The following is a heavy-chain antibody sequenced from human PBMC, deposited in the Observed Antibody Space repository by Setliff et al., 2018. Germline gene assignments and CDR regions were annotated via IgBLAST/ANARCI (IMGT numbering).Heavy chain of an antibody. CDR1: GFTFSSYG. J-gene: IGHJ3*02. Sequence: PGGSLRLSCAASGFTFSSYGMNWVRQAPGKGLEWVSCISGGSSYIHYEDSMKGRFTISRDDAKNSVYLQMNSLRVEDTAVYYCANDVRGGVYEIWGQGTMVTVSS. CDR3: ANDVRGGVYEI. V-gene: IGHV3-21*01. D-gene: IGHD3-16*01. CDR2: ISGGSSYI.